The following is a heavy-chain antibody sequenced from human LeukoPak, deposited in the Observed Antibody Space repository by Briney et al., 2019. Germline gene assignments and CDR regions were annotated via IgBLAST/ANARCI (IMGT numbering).Heavy chain of an antibody. V-gene: IGHV1-18*01. J-gene: IGHJ5*02. CDR1: GYTFTSYG. CDR3: ARAWLGLTGDGYTADNWFDP. Sequence: ASVKVSCKASGYTFTSYGISWVRQAPGQGLEWMGWISAYSGNTNYAQKLQGRVTMTTGTSTSTAYMELRSLRSDDTAVYYCARAWLGLTGDGYTADNWFDPWGQGTLVTVSS. D-gene: IGHD5-24*01. CDR2: ISAYSGNT.